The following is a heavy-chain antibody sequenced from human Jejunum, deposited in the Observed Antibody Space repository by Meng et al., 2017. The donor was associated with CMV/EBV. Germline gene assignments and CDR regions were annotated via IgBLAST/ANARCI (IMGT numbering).Heavy chain of an antibody. CDR3: ARAYSTSSPHFDF. Sequence: SGGTFSSYAISWVRQAPGQGLEWMGGIIPFLGSTIYAQKFQGRVTITTDESTSTAYMELSSLRSEDTAVYYCARAYSTSSPHFDFWGQGTRVTVSS. J-gene: IGHJ4*02. D-gene: IGHD6-6*01. CDR1: GGTFSSYA. CDR2: IIPFLGST. V-gene: IGHV1-69*05.